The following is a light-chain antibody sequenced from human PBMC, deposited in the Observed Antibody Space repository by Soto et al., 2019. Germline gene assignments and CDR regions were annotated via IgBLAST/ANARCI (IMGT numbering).Light chain of an antibody. CDR2: EVT. J-gene: IGLJ2*01. Sequence: QSALTQPASVSGSPGQSITISCTGTSSDVGGYDYVSWYQQYPGKAPRLLIYEVTNRPSGVSHRFSGSKSGNTASLTISGLQAGDEAEYYCTSYTSSSSLLFGGGTKLTVL. V-gene: IGLV2-14*01. CDR3: TSYTSSSSLL. CDR1: SSDVGGYDY.